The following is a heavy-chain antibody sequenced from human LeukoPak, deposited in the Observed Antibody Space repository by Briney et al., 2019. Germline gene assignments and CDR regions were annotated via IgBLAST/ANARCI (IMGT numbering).Heavy chain of an antibody. Sequence: SETLSLTCAVYGGSFSGYHWSWIRQPPGNGLEWIGEINHSGSTNYNPSLKSRVTISVDTSKNQFSLKLSSVTAADTAVYYCAREGGFSIFDYWGQGTLVTVSS. V-gene: IGHV4-34*01. J-gene: IGHJ4*02. D-gene: IGHD5-12*01. CDR3: AREGGFSIFDY. CDR2: INHSGST. CDR1: GGSFSGYH.